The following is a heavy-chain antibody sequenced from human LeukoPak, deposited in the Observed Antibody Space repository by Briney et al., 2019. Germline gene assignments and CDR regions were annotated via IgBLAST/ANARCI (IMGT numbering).Heavy chain of an antibody. D-gene: IGHD4-11*01. V-gene: IGHV1-69*06. Sequence: ASVKVSCKASGGTFNSYAISWVRQAPGQGLEWMGGIIPIFGTTNYARKFRGRVTLTADKSTRTAYMELSSLRSEDTAVYYCARVSRKQTRDWFDPWGQGTLVTVSS. CDR3: ARVSRKQTRDWFDP. CDR1: GGTFNSYA. J-gene: IGHJ5*02. CDR2: IIPIFGTT.